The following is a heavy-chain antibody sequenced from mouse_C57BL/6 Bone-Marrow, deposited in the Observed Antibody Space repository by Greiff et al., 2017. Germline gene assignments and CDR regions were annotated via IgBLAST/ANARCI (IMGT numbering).Heavy chain of an antibody. CDR3: ARRGPVYAMDY. CDR2: ISSGGSYT. J-gene: IGHJ4*01. Sequence: EVHLVESGGDLVKPGGSLKLSCAASGFTFSSYGMSWVRQTPDKRLEWVATISSGGSYTYYPDSVKGRFTISIDNAKNTLYLQMSSLKSEDTAMYYCARRGPVYAMDYWGQGTSVTVSS. V-gene: IGHV5-6*01. CDR1: GFTFSSYG.